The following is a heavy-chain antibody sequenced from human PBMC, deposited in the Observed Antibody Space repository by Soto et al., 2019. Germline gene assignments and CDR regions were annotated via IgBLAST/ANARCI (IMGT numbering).Heavy chain of an antibody. D-gene: IGHD1-26*01. CDR3: ATTSGSFQY. CDR2: IYHSGRT. CDR1: GYSISSGYY. J-gene: IGHJ4*02. V-gene: IGHV4-38-2*01. Sequence: PSETLSLTCAVSGYSISSGYYWGWIRQPPGKGLEWIGSIYHSGRTYYNPSLKSRLTISLDTSKNQFSLKLTSVTAADTALYFCATTSGSFQYWGQGTVVTVS.